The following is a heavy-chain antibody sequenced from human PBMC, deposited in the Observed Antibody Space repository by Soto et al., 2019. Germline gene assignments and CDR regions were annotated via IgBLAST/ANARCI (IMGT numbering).Heavy chain of an antibody. CDR1: GFTFSSYA. D-gene: IGHD3-3*01. J-gene: IGHJ6*03. CDR3: ARAPTYYDFWSGYKYMDV. Sequence: GGSLRLSCAASGFTFSSYAMSWVRQAPGKGLEWVSAISGSGGSTYYADSVKGRFTISRDNAKNSLYLQMNSLSAEDTAVYYCARAPTYYDFWSGYKYMDVWGKGTTVTVSS. V-gene: IGHV3-23*01. CDR2: ISGSGGST.